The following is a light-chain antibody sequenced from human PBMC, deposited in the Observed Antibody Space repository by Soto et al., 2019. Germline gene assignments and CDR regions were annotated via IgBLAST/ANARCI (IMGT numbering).Light chain of an antibody. CDR2: AAS. CDR1: QSISSW. CDR3: QQSYSTPAWT. V-gene: IGKV1-39*01. J-gene: IGKJ1*01. Sequence: DIQMTQSPSTLSASVGDRVTITCRASQSISSWLAWYQRKPGKAPKLLIYAASSLQSGVPSRFSGSGSGTDFTLTINSLQPEDFATYYCQQSYSTPAWTFGQGTKVDIK.